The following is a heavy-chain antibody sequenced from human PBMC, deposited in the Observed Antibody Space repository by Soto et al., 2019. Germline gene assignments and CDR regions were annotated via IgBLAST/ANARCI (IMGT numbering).Heavy chain of an antibody. D-gene: IGHD5-12*01. V-gene: IGHV4-30-2*01. J-gene: IGHJ4*02. CDR3: ASLISRDGYKSFDY. CDR2: IYYSGST. Sequence: QLQLQESGSGLVKPSQTLSLTCAVSGGSISSGDYSWSWIRQPPGKGLEWIGYIYYSGSTYYNPSLKSRVTISLERSKNHFSLMLSSVTAADTAVYYCASLISRDGYKSFDYWGQGTLVTVSS. CDR1: GGSISSGDYS.